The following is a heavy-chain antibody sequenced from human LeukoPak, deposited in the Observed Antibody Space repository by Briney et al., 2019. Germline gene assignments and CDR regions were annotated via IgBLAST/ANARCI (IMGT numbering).Heavy chain of an antibody. J-gene: IGHJ4*02. D-gene: IGHD3-22*01. CDR3: AKKYYYDSSPLDY. V-gene: IGHV4-4*02. Sequence: SETLSLTCAVSGGSISSSNWWSWVRQPPGKGLEWIGEIYHSGSTNYNPSLKSRVTISVDKSKNQFSLTLSSVTAPDTAVYYCAKKYYYDSSPLDYWGQGTLVTVSS. CDR2: IYHSGST. CDR1: GGSISSSNW.